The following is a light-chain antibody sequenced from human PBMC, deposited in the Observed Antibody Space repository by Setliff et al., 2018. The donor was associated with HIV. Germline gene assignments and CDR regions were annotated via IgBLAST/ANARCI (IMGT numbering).Light chain of an antibody. CDR3: CSYVGSYTFGYV. J-gene: IGLJ1*01. CDR2: DVS. V-gene: IGLV2-11*01. Sequence: QSALTQPASVSGSPGQSITISCTGTSSDVGGYNYVSWYQHHPGKAPKFMIYDVSKRPSGVPDRFSGSKSGNTASLTISGLQAEDEADYYCCSYVGSYTFGYVFGTGTKVTVL. CDR1: SSDVGGYNY.